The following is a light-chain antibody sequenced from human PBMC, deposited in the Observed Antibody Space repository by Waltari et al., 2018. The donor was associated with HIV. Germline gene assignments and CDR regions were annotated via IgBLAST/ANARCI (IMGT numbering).Light chain of an antibody. Sequence: DIVMTQSPDSLAVSLGERATINCKSSQSVLYSSDKKNYLAWYQQKSGQPPKVLIYWASTRESGVPDRFSGSGSGTDFTLTISSLQAEDVAVYYCQQYYSTPWTFGQGIKVEIK. CDR2: WAS. CDR3: QQYYSTPWT. J-gene: IGKJ1*01. CDR1: QSVLYSSDKKNY. V-gene: IGKV4-1*01.